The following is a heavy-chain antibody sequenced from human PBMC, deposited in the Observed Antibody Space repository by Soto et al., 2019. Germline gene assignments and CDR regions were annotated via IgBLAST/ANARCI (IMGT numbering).Heavy chain of an antibody. V-gene: IGHV4-61*01. CDR2: IYYSGST. CDR1: GGSVSSGSYY. J-gene: IGHJ5*02. Sequence: PSETLSLTCTVSGGSVSSGSYYWSWIRQPPGKGLEWIGYIYYSGSTNYNPSLKSRVTISVDTSKNQFSLKLSSVTAADTAVYYCARIDCGDGSDPWGQGTLVTVSS. D-gene: IGHD4-17*01. CDR3: ARIDCGDGSDP.